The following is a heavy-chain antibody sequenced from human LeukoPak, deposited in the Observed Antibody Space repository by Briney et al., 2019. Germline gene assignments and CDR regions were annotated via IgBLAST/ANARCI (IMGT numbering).Heavy chain of an antibody. D-gene: IGHD3-10*01. J-gene: IGHJ3*02. Sequence: GASVKVSCKAFGYTFTGYYMHWVRQAPGQGLEWMGRINPNSGGTNYAQKFQGRVTMTRDTSISTAYMELSRLRSDDTAVYYCARLGFGESHAFDIWGQGTMVTVSS. V-gene: IGHV1-2*06. CDR3: ARLGFGESHAFDI. CDR1: GYTFTGYY. CDR2: INPNSGGT.